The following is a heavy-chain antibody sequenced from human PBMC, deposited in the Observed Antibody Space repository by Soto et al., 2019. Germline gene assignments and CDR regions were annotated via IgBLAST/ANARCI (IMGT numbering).Heavy chain of an antibody. Sequence: LSLTCTVSGGSISSYYWSWIRQPPGKGLEWIGYIYYSGSTNYNPSLKSRVTISVDTSKNQFSLKLSSVTAADTAVYYCARDPYYCGGDCLSAFDIWGQGTMVTVSS. J-gene: IGHJ3*02. V-gene: IGHV4-59*01. D-gene: IGHD2-21*02. CDR1: GGSISSYY. CDR3: ARDPYYCGGDCLSAFDI. CDR2: IYYSGST.